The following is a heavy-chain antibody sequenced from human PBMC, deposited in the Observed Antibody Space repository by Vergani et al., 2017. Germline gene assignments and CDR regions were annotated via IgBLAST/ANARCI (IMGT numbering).Heavy chain of an antibody. J-gene: IGHJ5*02. CDR3: ARGLYYYSSWSHTYNWFDP. Sequence: QVQLQQWGAGLLKPSETLSLTFAVYGGYFSGYYWSWIRQPPGKGLEWIGEINHSGSNNYNQSLKSRVTISVETAKKQFSLKLSAGTDADTAVKYWARGLYYYSSWSHTYNWFDPWGQGTPVTVSS. D-gene: IGHD3-10*01. CDR1: GGYFSGYY. V-gene: IGHV4-34*01. CDR2: INHSGSN.